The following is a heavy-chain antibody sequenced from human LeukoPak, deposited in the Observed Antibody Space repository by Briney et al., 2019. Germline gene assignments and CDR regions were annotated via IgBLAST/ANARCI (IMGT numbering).Heavy chain of an antibody. Sequence: SETLSLTCTVSGGSISSYYWSWIRQPPGKGLEWIGYIFYSGNTNYNPSLKSRVTISVDTSKNQFSLKLNSVTAADTTVYYCARHQLGYYYGMDVWGQGTTVTVSS. V-gene: IGHV4-59*08. CDR2: IFYSGNT. CDR3: ARHQLGYYYGMDV. D-gene: IGHD3-16*01. J-gene: IGHJ6*02. CDR1: GGSISSYY.